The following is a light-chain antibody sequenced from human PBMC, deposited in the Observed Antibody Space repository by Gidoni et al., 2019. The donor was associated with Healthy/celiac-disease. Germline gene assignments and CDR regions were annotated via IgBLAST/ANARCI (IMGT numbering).Light chain of an antibody. CDR3: MQALQTTRGT. CDR1: QSLLHSNGYNY. V-gene: IGKV2-28*01. Sequence: DIVMTQSPLPLPVTPGEPASISCRSSQSLLHSNGYNYLDWYLQKPGQSPQLLIYLGSNRASGVPERFSGSGSGTDFTLKISRVEDEDVGVYYCMQALQTTRGTFGQGTKVEIK. J-gene: IGKJ1*01. CDR2: LGS.